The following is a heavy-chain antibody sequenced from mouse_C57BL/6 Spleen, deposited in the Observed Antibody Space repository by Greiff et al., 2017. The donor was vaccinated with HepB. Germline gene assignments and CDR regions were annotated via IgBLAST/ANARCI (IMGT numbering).Heavy chain of an antibody. Sequence: QVQLQQPGAELVKPGASVKLSCKASGYTFTSYWMHWVKQRPGQGLEWIGMIHPNSGSTNYNEKFKSKATLTVDKSSSTAYMQLSSLTSEDSAVYYCARSPSYYYGSGGYFDVWGTGTTVTVSS. J-gene: IGHJ1*03. CDR3: ARSPSYYYGSGGYFDV. V-gene: IGHV1-64*01. CDR2: IHPNSGST. D-gene: IGHD1-1*01. CDR1: GYTFTSYW.